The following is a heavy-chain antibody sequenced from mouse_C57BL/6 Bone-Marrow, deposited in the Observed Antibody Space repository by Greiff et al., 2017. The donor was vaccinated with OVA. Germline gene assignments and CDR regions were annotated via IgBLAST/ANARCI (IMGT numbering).Heavy chain of an antibody. Sequence: VQLQQPGAELVMPGASVKLSCKASGYTFTSYWMHWVKQRPGQGLEWIGEIDPSDSYTNYNQKFKGKSTLTVDKSSSTAYMQLRSLTSEDSAVYYCARDYDGYYWYFDVWGTGTTVTVSS. D-gene: IGHD2-3*01. V-gene: IGHV1-69*01. CDR2: IDPSDSYT. CDR1: GYTFTSYW. J-gene: IGHJ1*03. CDR3: ARDYDGYYWYFDV.